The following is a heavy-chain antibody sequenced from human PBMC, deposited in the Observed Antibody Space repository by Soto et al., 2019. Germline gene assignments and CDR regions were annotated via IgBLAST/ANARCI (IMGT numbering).Heavy chain of an antibody. J-gene: IGHJ6*02. CDR2: IDHSGST. D-gene: IGHD1-26*01. CDR3: ATDRGRPFHYYGMDV. CDR1: GGSFSGYY. V-gene: IGHV4-34*01. Sequence: KASETLSLTCAVYGGSFSGYYWSWIRQPLGKGLEWIGEIDHSGSTNYNPSLKSRVTISVDTSKNQFSLKLTSVTAADTAVYYCATDRGRPFHYYGMDVWGPGTTVTVSS.